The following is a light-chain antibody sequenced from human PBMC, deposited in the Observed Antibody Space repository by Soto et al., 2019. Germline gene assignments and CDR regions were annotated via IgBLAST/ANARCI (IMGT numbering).Light chain of an antibody. CDR2: DAS. Sequence: EIVMTQSPATLSVSPGERATLSCRASQSVASHLAWYQQKPGQPPRLLIYDASTRATGIPARFSGSGSGTDFTLIINSLQSEDFAVYYCQQYEKWPPVTFGGGTKVDIK. CDR1: QSVASH. CDR3: QQYEKWPPVT. V-gene: IGKV3-15*01. J-gene: IGKJ4*01.